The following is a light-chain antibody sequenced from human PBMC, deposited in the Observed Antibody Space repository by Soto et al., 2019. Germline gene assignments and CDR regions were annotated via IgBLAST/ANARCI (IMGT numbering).Light chain of an antibody. CDR3: SSYTTSNTRQLV. J-gene: IGLJ1*01. CDR1: SSDVGGYNY. V-gene: IGLV2-14*03. Sequence: SVLTQPASVSGSPGQSITISCTGTSSDVGGYNYVSWYQHHPGKAPKLMIFDVSNRPSGVSNRFSGSKSGNTASLTISGLQPEDEADYYCSSYTTSNTRQLVFGTGTKVTDL. CDR2: DVS.